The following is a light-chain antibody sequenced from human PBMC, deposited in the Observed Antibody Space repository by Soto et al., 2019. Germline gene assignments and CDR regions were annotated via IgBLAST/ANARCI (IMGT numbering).Light chain of an antibody. J-gene: IGKJ1*01. CDR2: GAS. V-gene: IGKV3-20*01. Sequence: DIVLTRSPGTLSLSPGERATLSCRASQSVGSIYLAWYQQKPGQAPRLLIHGASNRASGIPDRFSGSGSGTDFNLTISRLEPEDFAVYYCQQYGSSPRTFGQGTKVDIK. CDR1: QSVGSIY. CDR3: QQYGSSPRT.